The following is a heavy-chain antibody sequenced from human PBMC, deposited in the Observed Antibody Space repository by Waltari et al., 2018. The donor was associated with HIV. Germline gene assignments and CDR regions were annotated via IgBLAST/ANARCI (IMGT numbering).Heavy chain of an antibody. CDR1: GGSFSGYY. Sequence: QVQLQQWGAGLLKPSETLSLTCAVYGGSFSGYYWSWIRQPPGQGLEWIGEINHSGSNNDNPPLRGRVTISVDTTKNKGSLKLSSVTVAETAVYYCARHWACTSHWGAGGEDCSYYFDYWGQGTLVTVSS. D-gene: IGHD2-2*01. J-gene: IGHJ4*02. CDR2: INHSGSN. V-gene: IGHV4-34*01. CDR3: ARHWACTSHWGAGGEDCSYYFDY.